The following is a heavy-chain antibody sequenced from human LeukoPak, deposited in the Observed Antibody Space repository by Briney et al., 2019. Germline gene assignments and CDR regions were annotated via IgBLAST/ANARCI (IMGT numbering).Heavy chain of an antibody. CDR2: IYSGGST. CDR3: ARDPLPGYSSSWYRVGG. Sequence: GGSLRLSWAASGFTVSSNYMSWVRQAPGKGLEWVSVIYSGGSTYYADSVKGRFTISRDNSKNTLYLQMNSLRAEDTAVYYCARDPLPGYSSSWYRVGGWGQGTLVTASS. CDR1: GFTVSSNY. D-gene: IGHD6-13*01. V-gene: IGHV3-53*01. J-gene: IGHJ4*02.